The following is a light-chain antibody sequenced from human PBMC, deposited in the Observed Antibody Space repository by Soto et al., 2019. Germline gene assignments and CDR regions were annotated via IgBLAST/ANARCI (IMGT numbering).Light chain of an antibody. CDR3: QQDGECPLT. V-gene: IGKV3-15*01. CDR2: ATS. Sequence: EIVVTQSPATLSVSPGERATLSCRASQSVGNNFAWYQQKPGQAPRLLIFATSTRATGFPARFSGSGSGTEYTLNISGQQPEDFAVYCCQQDGECPLTFGGGVKVEIE. CDR1: QSVGNN. J-gene: IGKJ4*01.